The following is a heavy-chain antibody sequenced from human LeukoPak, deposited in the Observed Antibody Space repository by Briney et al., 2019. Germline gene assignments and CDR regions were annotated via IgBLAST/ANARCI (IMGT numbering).Heavy chain of an antibody. V-gene: IGHV4-39*07. CDR3: ARDTSRDGYTAWDFQH. Sequence: PSETLSLTCTVSGGSISSSSYYWGWIRQPPGKGLEWIGSIYYSGSTYYNPSLKSRVTISVDTSKNQFSLKLSSVTAADTAVYYCARDTSRDGYTAWDFQHWGQGTLVTVSS. D-gene: IGHD5-24*01. CDR2: IYYSGST. J-gene: IGHJ1*01. CDR1: GGSISSSSYY.